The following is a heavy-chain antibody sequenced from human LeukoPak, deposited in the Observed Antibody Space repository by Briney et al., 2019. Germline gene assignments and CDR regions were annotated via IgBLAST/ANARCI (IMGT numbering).Heavy chain of an antibody. Sequence: SETLSLTCAVYGGSFSGYYWSWIRQPPGKGLEWIGEINHSGSTNYNPSLKSRVTISVDTSKNQFSLKLSSVTAADTAVYYCARRGIQLWLRNWFDPWGRGTLVTVSS. CDR3: ARRGIQLWLRNWFDP. J-gene: IGHJ5*02. V-gene: IGHV4-34*01. D-gene: IGHD5-18*01. CDR1: GGSFSGYY. CDR2: INHSGST.